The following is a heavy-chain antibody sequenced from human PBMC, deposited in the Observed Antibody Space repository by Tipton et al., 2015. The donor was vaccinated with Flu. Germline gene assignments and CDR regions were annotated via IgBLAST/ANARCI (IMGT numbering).Heavy chain of an antibody. CDR2: IYPGDSDT. Sequence: EQLVQSGAEVKKPGESLKISCKGSGYSFTSYWIGWVRQMPGKRLEWVGIIYPGDSDTRYSPSFQGQVTISADKSISTAYLQWSSLNASDTAMYYCAPNKYYYDSSGGTIWSFDIWGQGTMVPVSS. CDR3: APNKYYYDSSGGTIWSFDI. J-gene: IGHJ3*02. V-gene: IGHV5-51*01. CDR1: GYSFTSYW. D-gene: IGHD3-22*01.